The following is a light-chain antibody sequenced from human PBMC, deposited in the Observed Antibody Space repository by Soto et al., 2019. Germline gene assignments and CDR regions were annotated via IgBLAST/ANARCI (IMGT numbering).Light chain of an antibody. V-gene: IGKV1-39*01. Sequence: DIPMTQSPSSLSASVGDRVTITCRASESIARHLNWYQQKPGKAPKLLIYAASILQNGVPSRFRGGGSGTDFTLTISNLQPEDFATYYCQQTYSTLSITFGQGTRLEIK. J-gene: IGKJ5*01. CDR2: AAS. CDR3: QQTYSTLSIT. CDR1: ESIARH.